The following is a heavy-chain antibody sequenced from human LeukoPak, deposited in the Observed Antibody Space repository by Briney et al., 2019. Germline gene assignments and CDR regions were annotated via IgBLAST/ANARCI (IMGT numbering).Heavy chain of an antibody. CDR1: GFPFSSYW. D-gene: IGHD2-15*01. V-gene: IGHV3-7*01. J-gene: IGHJ4*02. CDR2: IKQDGSKK. CDR3: ARALYCSGGSCSHQLDY. Sequence: GGSLRLSCVASGFPFSSYWMTWVRQAPGKGLEWVANIKQDGSKKSYVDSVKGRFTISRDNAKNSLYLQMNSLRAEDTAVYYCARALYCSGGSCSHQLDYWGQGTLVTVSS.